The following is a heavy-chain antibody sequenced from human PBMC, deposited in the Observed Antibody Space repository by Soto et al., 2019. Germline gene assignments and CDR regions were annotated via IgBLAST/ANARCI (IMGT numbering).Heavy chain of an antibody. D-gene: IGHD2-21*01. Sequence: QEQLVESGGGVVQPGRSLGLSCAASGFTFTNYGMHWVRQAPSKGLEWVAVIYYDGSKKYYADSVKGRFTISRDNSKNTLWLQMSTLRDEDTAVYYCARDIRSTYFDLWGQGTLVTVSS. CDR3: ARDIRSTYFDL. J-gene: IGHJ4*02. CDR1: GFTFTNYG. V-gene: IGHV3-30*19. CDR2: IYYDGSKK.